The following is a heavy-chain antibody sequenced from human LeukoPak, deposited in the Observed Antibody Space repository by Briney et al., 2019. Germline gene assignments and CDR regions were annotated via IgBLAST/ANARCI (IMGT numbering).Heavy chain of an antibody. CDR2: INHSGST. J-gene: IGHJ4*02. D-gene: IGHD4-23*01. V-gene: IGHV4-34*01. Sequence: PSETLSLTCAVYGGSFSGYYWSWIRQPPGKGLEWIGEINHSGSTNYNPSLKSRVTISVDTSKNQFPLKLSSVTAADTAVYYCARFTVVTWTRDYWGQGTLVTVSS. CDR3: ARFTVVTWTRDY. CDR1: GGSFSGYY.